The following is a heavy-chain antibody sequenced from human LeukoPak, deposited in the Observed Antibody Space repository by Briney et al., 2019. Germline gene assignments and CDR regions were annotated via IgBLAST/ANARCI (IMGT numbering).Heavy chain of an antibody. V-gene: IGHV3-7*01. J-gene: IGHJ4*02. CDR2: IKQDGSEK. CDR3: ARGRSTWHLDY. CDR1: GFTFSSYW. D-gene: IGHD1-26*01. Sequence: GGSLRLSCAASGFTFSSYWMSWVRQAPGKGLEWVANIKQDGSEKYYVDSVKGRFTISRDNAKNSLSLQMNSLRAEDTAVYYCARGRSTWHLDYWGQGTLVTVSS.